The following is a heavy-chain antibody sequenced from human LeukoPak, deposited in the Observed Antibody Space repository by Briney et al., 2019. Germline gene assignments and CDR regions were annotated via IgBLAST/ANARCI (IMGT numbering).Heavy chain of an antibody. V-gene: IGHV4-34*01. CDR1: GGSFSGYY. J-gene: IGHJ3*01. CDR3: ARGQRAFDV. Sequence: SETLSLTCDVYGGSFSGYYWSWTRQPPGKGLEWIGEINHSGLIYHNPSLKSRVIISADTSRIQFSLKLTSVTAADTAVYYCARGQRAFDVWGQGTMVTVSS. CDR2: INHSGLI.